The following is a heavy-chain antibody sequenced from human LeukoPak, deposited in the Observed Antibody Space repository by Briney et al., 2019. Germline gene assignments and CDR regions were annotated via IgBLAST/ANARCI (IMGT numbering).Heavy chain of an antibody. Sequence: GGSLRLSCAASGFTVSGNYMSWVRQAPGKGLERVSVIYSGGSTYYADSVKGRFTITRHNSKNTLYLQMNSLRAEDTAVYYCARGEWEHGYFDLWGRGTLVTVSS. D-gene: IGHD1-26*01. CDR3: ARGEWEHGYFDL. CDR2: IYSGGST. V-gene: IGHV3-53*04. J-gene: IGHJ2*01. CDR1: GFTVSGNY.